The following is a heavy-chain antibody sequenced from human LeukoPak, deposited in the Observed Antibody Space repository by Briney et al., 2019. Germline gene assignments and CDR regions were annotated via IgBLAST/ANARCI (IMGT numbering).Heavy chain of an antibody. CDR2: ISNSGGNT. Sequence: PGGSLRLSCAASGFTFSSYGMRWFRQAPGKRLEWVSGISNSGGNTYYAGSVQGRFTISRDNSKNTLYLQMNSLRVEDTAIYYCAKDYYSSGYFGIMDHWGQGTLVTVSS. D-gene: IGHD3-22*01. V-gene: IGHV3-23*01. J-gene: IGHJ4*02. CDR3: AKDYYSSGYFGIMDH. CDR1: GFTFSSYG.